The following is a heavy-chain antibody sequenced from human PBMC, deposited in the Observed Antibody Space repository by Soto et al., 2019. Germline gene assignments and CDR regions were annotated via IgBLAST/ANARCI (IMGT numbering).Heavy chain of an antibody. CDR3: ARVSGSYYYGMDV. CDR2: IYHSGST. V-gene: IGHV4-4*02. J-gene: IGHJ6*04. Sequence: QVQLQESGPGLVKPSGALSLTCAVSGGSISSSNWWSWVRQPPGKGLEWIGEIYHSGSTNYNPSLKSRVIISVDKSKNQFSLKLSSVTAADTAVYYCARVSGSYYYGMDVWGEGTTVTFSS. CDR1: GGSISSSNW.